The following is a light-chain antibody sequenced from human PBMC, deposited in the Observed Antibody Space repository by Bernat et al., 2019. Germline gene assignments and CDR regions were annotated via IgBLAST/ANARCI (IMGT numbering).Light chain of an antibody. V-gene: IGKV1-5*03. CDR2: RAS. CDR3: QQYDTSWT. J-gene: IGKJ1*01. CDR1: QSIDWW. Sequence: DIEMTQSPSTLSASVGDRVSITCRASQSIDWWLAWYQQKPGKAPNLLIYRASTLQTGVPSRFSGSGSGTEFTLTISSLHPEDFATYYCQQYDTSWTFGQGTRVEIK.